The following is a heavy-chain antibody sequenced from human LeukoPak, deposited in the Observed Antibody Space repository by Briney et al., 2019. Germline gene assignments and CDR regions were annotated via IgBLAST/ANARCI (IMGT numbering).Heavy chain of an antibody. CDR3: ARDSYGHDY. D-gene: IGHD5-18*01. CDR2: ISSSSSTI. V-gene: IGHV3-48*01. Sequence: GDSLKISCASSGFTFSSHSMNWVRQAPGKGLEWVSYISSSSSTIYYADSVKGRFTISRDNAKNSLYLQMNSLRAEDTAVYYCARDSYGHDYWGQGTLVTVSS. J-gene: IGHJ4*02. CDR1: GFTFSSHS.